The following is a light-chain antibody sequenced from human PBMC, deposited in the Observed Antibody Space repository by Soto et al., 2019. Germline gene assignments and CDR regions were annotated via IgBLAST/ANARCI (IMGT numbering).Light chain of an antibody. J-gene: IGLJ1*01. CDR1: SSDVGGYNY. CDR2: EVS. Sequence: QSALTQPASVSGSPGQSITISCTGTSSDVGGYNYVSWYQQHPGKAPKLMIYEVSNRPAGVSNRFSGSKSGNTASLTISGLQAEDAADYYCSSDTSSSTLVFGTGTKVTVL. CDR3: SSDTSSSTLV. V-gene: IGLV2-14*01.